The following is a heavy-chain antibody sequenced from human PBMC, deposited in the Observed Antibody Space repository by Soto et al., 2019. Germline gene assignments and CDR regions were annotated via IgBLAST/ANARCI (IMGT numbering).Heavy chain of an antibody. CDR2: IFSNDEK. V-gene: IGHV2-26*01. J-gene: IGHJ4*02. CDR1: GFLLGNARMG. CDR3: ARIRIAAAGNNFDY. D-gene: IGHD6-13*01. Sequence: SGPTLVNPTETLTLSCTVSGFLLGNARMGVSWIRQPPGKALGWLAHIFSNDEKAYSISLRSRLTISKDASKSQVVLTMTNIDPVDTATYYCARIRIAAAGNNFDYWGQGALVTVSS.